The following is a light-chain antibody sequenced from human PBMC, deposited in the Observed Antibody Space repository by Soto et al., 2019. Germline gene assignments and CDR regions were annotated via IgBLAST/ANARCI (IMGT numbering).Light chain of an antibody. J-gene: IGKJ4*01. V-gene: IGKV1-33*01. CDR2: AAS. Sequence: DIQMTQSPSSLSASVGDRVTITCRASQSISSYLNWYQQKPGKAPKLLIYAASSLQSGVPSRFSGSGSGTDFTLTISSLQPEDVATYYCQQYDNLPPFGGGTKVDIK. CDR3: QQYDNLPP. CDR1: QSISSY.